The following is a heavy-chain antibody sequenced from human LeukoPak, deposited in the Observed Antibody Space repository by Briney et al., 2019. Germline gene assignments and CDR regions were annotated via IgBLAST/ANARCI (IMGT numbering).Heavy chain of an antibody. Sequence: GRSLRLSCAASGFTFSSYGMHWVRQAPGKGLEWVAVIWYDGSNKYYADSVKGRFTISRDNSKNTLYLQMNSLRAEDTAVYYCAKDQEYSYGFSFDIDYWGQGTLVTVSS. V-gene: IGHV3-33*06. CDR3: AKDQEYSYGFSFDIDY. J-gene: IGHJ4*02. D-gene: IGHD5-18*01. CDR1: GFTFSSYG. CDR2: IWYDGSNK.